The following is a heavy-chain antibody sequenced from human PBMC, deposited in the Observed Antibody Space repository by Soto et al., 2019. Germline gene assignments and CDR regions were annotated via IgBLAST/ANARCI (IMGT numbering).Heavy chain of an antibody. V-gene: IGHV3-7*01. D-gene: IGHD3-3*01. CDR1: GFTFSSYW. CDR3: ARDPKYDFWSGRDY. Sequence: EVQLVESGGGLVQPGGSLRLSCAASGFTFSSYWMSWVRQAPGKGLEGVANIKQDGSEKYYVDSVKGRFTISRDNAKNSLYLQMNSLRAEDTAVYYCARDPKYDFWSGRDYWGQGTLVTVSS. CDR2: IKQDGSEK. J-gene: IGHJ4*02.